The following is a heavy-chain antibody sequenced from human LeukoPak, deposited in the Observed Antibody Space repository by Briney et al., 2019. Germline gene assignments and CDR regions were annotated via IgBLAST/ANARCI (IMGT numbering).Heavy chain of an antibody. CDR2: IYTSGST. Sequence: PSETLSLTCTVSGGSISSYYWSWIRQPAGEGLEWIGRIYTSGSTNYNPSLKSRVTMSVATSKNQFSLKLSSVTAADTAVYYCAGCLSYYDFWSGSFDIWGQGTMVTVSS. J-gene: IGHJ3*02. V-gene: IGHV4-4*07. CDR3: AGCLSYYDFWSGSFDI. CDR1: GGSISSYY. D-gene: IGHD3-3*01.